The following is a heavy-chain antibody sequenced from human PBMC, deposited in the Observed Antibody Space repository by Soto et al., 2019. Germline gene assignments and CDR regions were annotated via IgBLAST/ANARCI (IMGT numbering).Heavy chain of an antibody. CDR3: ARGHGGYDFDY. D-gene: IGHD5-12*01. CDR2: IYYSGST. V-gene: IGHV4-59*01. CDR1: GGSISSYY. J-gene: IGHJ4*02. Sequence: PSETLSLTCTVSGGSISSYYWSWIRQPPGKGLEWIGYIYYSGSTNYNPSLKSRVTISVDTSKNQFSLKLSSVTAADTAVYYCARGHGGYDFDYWGQGTLVTVSS.